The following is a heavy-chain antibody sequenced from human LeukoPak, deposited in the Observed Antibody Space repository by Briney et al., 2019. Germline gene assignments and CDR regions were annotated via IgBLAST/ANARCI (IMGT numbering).Heavy chain of an antibody. Sequence: GGSLRLSCAASGFTFSSYGMHWVRQAPGKGLEWVAFIRCDGSNKYYADSVKGLFSISRDNSKNTLYLQTNSLRAEDTAVYYCAKGKYYDSSGYIYTGIDYWGQGTLVTVSS. V-gene: IGHV3-30*02. CDR3: AKGKYYDSSGYIYTGIDY. D-gene: IGHD3-22*01. CDR1: GFTFSSYG. CDR2: IRCDGSNK. J-gene: IGHJ4*02.